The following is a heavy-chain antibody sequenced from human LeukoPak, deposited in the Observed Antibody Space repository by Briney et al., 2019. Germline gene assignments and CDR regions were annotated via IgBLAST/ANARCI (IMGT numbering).Heavy chain of an antibody. CDR3: ARVGYGGSYYYYYYMDV. D-gene: IGHD4-23*01. J-gene: IGHJ6*03. Sequence: SETLSLTCTVSGGSISSYYWSWIRQPPGKGLEWIGYIYYSGSTNYNPSLKSRVTISVDTSKNQFPPKLSSVTAADTAVYYCARVGYGGSYYYYYYMDVWGKGTTVTVSS. V-gene: IGHV4-59*01. CDR2: IYYSGST. CDR1: GGSISSYY.